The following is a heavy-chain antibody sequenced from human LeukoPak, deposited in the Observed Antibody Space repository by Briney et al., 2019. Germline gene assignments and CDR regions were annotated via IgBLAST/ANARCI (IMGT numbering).Heavy chain of an antibody. J-gene: IGHJ4*02. CDR3: AIDGITMVRGVSYYFNY. CDR2: ISAFNANT. Sequence: ASGTVSCKASAYTFPSHGISWVRHAHGQGLEWMGWISAFNANTNYAQTMQGRVTMTTDTSTSTAYMALSSLRSEDMAVYYCAIDGITMVRGVSYYFNYCGQGTLVTASS. V-gene: IGHV1-18*03. CDR1: AYTFPSHG. D-gene: IGHD3-10*01.